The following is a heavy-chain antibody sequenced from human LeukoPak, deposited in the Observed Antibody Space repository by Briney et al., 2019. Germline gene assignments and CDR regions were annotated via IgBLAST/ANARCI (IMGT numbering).Heavy chain of an antibody. CDR2: IQYDGSIK. J-gene: IGHJ3*02. Sequence: GGSLRLSCAASGFTFSSYAMHWVRQAPGKGLEWVAFIQYDGSIKRYADSAKGRFTISRDNSKNTLYLQMNNLRPEDTAVYYCAKEGGSPNDAFDIWGQGTMVTVSS. V-gene: IGHV3-30*02. D-gene: IGHD2-15*01. CDR3: AKEGGSPNDAFDI. CDR1: GFTFSSYA.